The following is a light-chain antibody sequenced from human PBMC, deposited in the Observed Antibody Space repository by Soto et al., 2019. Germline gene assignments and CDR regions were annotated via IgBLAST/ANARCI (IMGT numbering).Light chain of an antibody. V-gene: IGLV2-23*01. Sequence: QSALTQPASVSGSPGQSITISCTGTSSDVGSYNLVSWYQQHPGKAPKLMIYEGSKRPSGVSNRFSGSKSGNTASLTISGLQAEDEADYYCCSYAGSSTDEVFGGGTKLTVL. CDR2: EGS. J-gene: IGLJ2*01. CDR1: SSDVGSYNL. CDR3: CSYAGSSTDEV.